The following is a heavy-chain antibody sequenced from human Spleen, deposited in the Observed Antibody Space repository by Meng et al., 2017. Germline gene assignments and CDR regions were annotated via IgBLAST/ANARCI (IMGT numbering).Heavy chain of an antibody. CDR2: INHSGST. J-gene: IGHJ4*02. D-gene: IGHD4-11*01. CDR1: CGSFSDYY. CDR3: ARGPTTMAHDFDY. V-gene: IGHV4-34*01. Sequence: QVLPQHAGAGLFKSLENVLLTCVVSCGSFSDYYWSWIRQPPGKGLEWIGEINHSGSTNYNPSLESRATISVDTSQNNLSLKLSSVTAADSAVYYCARGPTTMAHDFDYWGQGTLVTVSS.